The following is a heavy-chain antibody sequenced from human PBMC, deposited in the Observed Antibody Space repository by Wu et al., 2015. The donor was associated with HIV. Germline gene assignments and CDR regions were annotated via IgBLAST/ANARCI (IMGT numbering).Heavy chain of an antibody. V-gene: IGHV1-8*01. CDR2: NPNSGST. J-gene: IGHJ6*02. D-gene: IGHD1-14*01. CDR3: ARTRNYYFGMDV. Sequence: NPNSGSTGYAQKFQGRVTMTRDTSISTAYMILSGLTSEDTAVYYCARTRNYYFGMDVWGQGTTVTVSS.